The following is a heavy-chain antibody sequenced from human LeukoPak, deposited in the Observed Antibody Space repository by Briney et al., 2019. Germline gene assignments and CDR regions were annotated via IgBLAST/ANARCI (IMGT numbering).Heavy chain of an antibody. J-gene: IGHJ4*02. V-gene: IGHV3-23*01. CDR3: ANRGYYDSPWN. Sequence: GGSLRLSCAASGFTFSSYAMSWVRQAPGKGLEWVSAISGSGGSTHYADSVKGRFTISRDSSKNTLYLQMNSLSAEDTAVYYCANRGYYDSPWNWGQGTLVTVSS. D-gene: IGHD3-22*01. CDR1: GFTFSSYA. CDR2: ISGSGGST.